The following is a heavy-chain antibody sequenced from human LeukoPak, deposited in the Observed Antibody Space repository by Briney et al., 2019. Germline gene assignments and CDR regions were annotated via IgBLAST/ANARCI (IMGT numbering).Heavy chain of an antibody. CDR1: GFTFSSYG. D-gene: IGHD3-3*01. V-gene: IGHV3-30*03. Sequence: GRSLRLSCAASGFTFSSYGMHWVRQATGKGLEWVAVISYDGSNKYYADSVKGRFTISRDNSKNTLYLQMNSLRAEDTAVYYCARPGITIFGVVNFYFDYWGQGTLVTVSS. CDR3: ARPGITIFGVVNFYFDY. J-gene: IGHJ4*02. CDR2: ISYDGSNK.